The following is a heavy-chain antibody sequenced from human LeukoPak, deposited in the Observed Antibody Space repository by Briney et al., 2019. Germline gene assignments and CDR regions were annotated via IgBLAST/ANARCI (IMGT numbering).Heavy chain of an antibody. CDR3: ARDVWSGYLSNYYYYYMDV. D-gene: IGHD3-3*01. CDR2: IYYSGST. Sequence: SETLSLTCTVSGGSTSSYYWSWIRQPPGKGLEWIGYIYYSGSTNYNPSLKSRVTISADKSKNQFSLKLSSVTAADTAVYFCARDVWSGYLSNYYYYYMDVWGKGTTVTVSS. J-gene: IGHJ6*03. V-gene: IGHV4-59*01. CDR1: GGSTSSYY.